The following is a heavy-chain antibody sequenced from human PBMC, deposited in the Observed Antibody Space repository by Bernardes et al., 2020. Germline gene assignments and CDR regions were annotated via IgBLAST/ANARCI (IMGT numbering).Heavy chain of an antibody. V-gene: IGHV3-7*01. CDR2: IKQDGSEK. J-gene: IGHJ3*02. CDR1: GFTFSSYW. Sequence: WSLRLSCAASGFTFSSYWMSWVRQAPGKGLEWVANIKQDGSEKYYVDSVKGRFTISRDNAKNSLYLQMNSLRAEDTAVYYCAREGYGDYEGDAFDIWGQGTMVTVSS. CDR3: AREGYGDYEGDAFDI. D-gene: IGHD4-17*01.